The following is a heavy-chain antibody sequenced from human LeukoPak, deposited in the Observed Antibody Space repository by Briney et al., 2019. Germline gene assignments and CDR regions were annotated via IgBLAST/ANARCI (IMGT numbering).Heavy chain of an antibody. D-gene: IGHD6-13*01. CDR3: ARGGRYMSASWYRSVYYYMDV. J-gene: IGHJ6*03. CDR1: GGSFSDYY. V-gene: IGHV4-34*01. CDR2: INHSGSI. Sequence: SETLSLTCAVYGGSFSDYYWSWFRQPPGKGLEWIGEINHSGSINYNPFLKSRVTISVDTSKNQFSLKLSSVTAADSAVYYCARGGRYMSASWYRSVYYYMDVWGKGTTVTVSS.